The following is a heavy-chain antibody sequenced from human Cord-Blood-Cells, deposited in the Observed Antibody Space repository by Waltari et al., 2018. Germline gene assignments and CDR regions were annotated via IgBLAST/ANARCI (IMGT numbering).Heavy chain of an antibody. CDR2: IIPSFGTA. D-gene: IGHD3-10*01. Sequence: QVQLVQSGAEVKKPGTSVKVSCKASGGTFSSYAISWVQQAPGQGLEWMGGIIPSFGTANYAQKFQGRVTITADESTSTAYMELSSLRSEDTAVYYCARAISMSGSYFDYWGQGTLVTVSS. V-gene: IGHV1-69*01. CDR1: GGTFSSYA. J-gene: IGHJ4*02. CDR3: ARAISMSGSYFDY.